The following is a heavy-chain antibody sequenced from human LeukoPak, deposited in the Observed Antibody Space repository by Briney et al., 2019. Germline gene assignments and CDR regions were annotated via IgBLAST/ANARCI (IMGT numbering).Heavy chain of an antibody. CDR1: GGTFSSYA. V-gene: IGHV1-69*01. CDR3: ARSKPGYYDSSGYYLNY. CDR2: IIPIFATA. D-gene: IGHD3-22*01. Sequence: SVKVSCKASGGTFSSYAINWVRQAPGQGLEWMGGIIPIFATANYAQKFQDRVTITADESTSTAYMELSSLRSEDTAVYYCARSKPGYYDSSGYYLNYWGQGTLVTVSS. J-gene: IGHJ4*02.